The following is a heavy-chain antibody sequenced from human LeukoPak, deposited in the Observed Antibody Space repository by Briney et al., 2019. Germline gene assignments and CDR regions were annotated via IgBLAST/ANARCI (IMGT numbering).Heavy chain of an antibody. D-gene: IGHD5-12*01. CDR1: GGTFSSYA. CDR3: ARAHPILPYSGYDSPDRYYYYYMDV. V-gene: IGHV1-69*13. J-gene: IGHJ6*03. CDR2: IIPIFGTA. Sequence: SVKVSCKASGGTFSSYAISWVRQAPGQGLEWMGGIIPIFGTANYAQKFQGRVTITADESTSTAYMELSSLRSEDTAVYYCARAHPILPYSGYDSPDRYYYYYMDVWGKGTTVTISS.